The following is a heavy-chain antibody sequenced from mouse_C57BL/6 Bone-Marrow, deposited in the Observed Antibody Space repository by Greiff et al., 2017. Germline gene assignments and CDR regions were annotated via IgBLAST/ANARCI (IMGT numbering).Heavy chain of an antibody. J-gene: IGHJ4*01. CDR1: GYTFTSYW. Sequence: QVQLQQPGAELVKPGASVKLSCKASGYTFTSYWMHWVKQRPGQGLEWIGMIHPNSGSTNYNEKFKSKATLTVDKSSSTDYMQLSSLTSEDSAVYYCARFSSLRDYAMDYWGQGTSVTVSS. D-gene: IGHD1-1*01. CDR2: IHPNSGST. CDR3: ARFSSLRDYAMDY. V-gene: IGHV1-64*01.